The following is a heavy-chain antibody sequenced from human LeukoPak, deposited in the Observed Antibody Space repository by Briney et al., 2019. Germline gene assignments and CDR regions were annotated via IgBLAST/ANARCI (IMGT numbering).Heavy chain of an antibody. J-gene: IGHJ4*02. CDR3: AKDRIAVAGTDWFEYFDD. D-gene: IGHD6-19*01. CDR2: IGCSGGNT. V-gene: IGHV3-23*01. CDR1: GFTFSSDS. Sequence: GGSLRLSCAAPGFTFSSDSMNWVRQAPGKGLEWVSAIGCSGGNTYYADSVMGRFTISRENSKSTMLLQLDSLRAGDTAVYYCAKDRIAVAGTDWFEYFDDWGQGPVVIVS.